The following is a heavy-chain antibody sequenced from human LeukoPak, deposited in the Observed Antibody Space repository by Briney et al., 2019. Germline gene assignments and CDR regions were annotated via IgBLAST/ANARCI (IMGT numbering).Heavy chain of an antibody. CDR2: VYSGGST. CDR3: ARDLLEWYFDY. J-gene: IGHJ4*02. CDR1: GFTVSNNY. V-gene: IGHV3-66*01. D-gene: IGHD3-3*01. Sequence: AGTLRLSCAASGFTVSNNYINWVRQAPAQGLEWVSFVYSGGSTYYADSVTRRFTISRDNSKNTLYLQMNSLRAEDTAVYYCARDLLEWYFDYWGQGTLVTVSS.